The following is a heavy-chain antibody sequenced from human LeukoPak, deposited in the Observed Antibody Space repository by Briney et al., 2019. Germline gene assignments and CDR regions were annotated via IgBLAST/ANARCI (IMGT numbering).Heavy chain of an antibody. J-gene: IGHJ6*02. CDR3: ARDCDIVVVPAAIRYYYYGMDV. CDR1: GGTFSSYT. CDR2: XXXXXXXA. Sequence: ASVKVSCKASGGTFSSYTISWVRQAPGQGLXXXXXXXXXXXXANYAQKFQGRVTITADKSTSTAYMELSSLRSEDTAVYYCARDCDIVVVPAAIRYYYYGMDVWGQGTTVTVSS. V-gene: IGHV1-69*08. D-gene: IGHD2-2*02.